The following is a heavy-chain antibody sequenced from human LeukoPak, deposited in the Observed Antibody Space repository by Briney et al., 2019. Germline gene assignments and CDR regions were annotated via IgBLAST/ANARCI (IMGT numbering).Heavy chain of an antibody. CDR3: AKNSAYDRSLGYYSYYMDV. V-gene: IGHV3-23*01. CDR1: GFTFSSYA. Sequence: GGSLRLSCAASGFTFSSYAMSWVRQAPGKGLEWVSSITGSGERTYYADSVKGRFTISRDNSNNMVYLQMNSLRGEDTAVYYCAKNSAYDRSLGYYSYYMDVWGQGTLVTVSS. D-gene: IGHD5-12*01. J-gene: IGHJ6*03. CDR2: ITGSGERT.